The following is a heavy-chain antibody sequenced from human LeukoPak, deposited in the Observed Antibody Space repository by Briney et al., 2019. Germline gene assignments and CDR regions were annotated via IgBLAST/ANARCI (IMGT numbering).Heavy chain of an antibody. J-gene: IGHJ3*02. CDR1: GLTFGSYA. CDR2: ISGSGGST. Sequence: GGSLRLSCEASGLTFGSYAMNWVRQAPGKGLEWVSAISGSGGSTYYADSVKGRFTISRDNSKNTLYLQMNSLRAEDTAVYYCAKHMVRGVIRILFAFDIWGQGTMVTVSS. CDR3: AKHMVRGVIRILFAFDI. V-gene: IGHV3-23*01. D-gene: IGHD3-10*01.